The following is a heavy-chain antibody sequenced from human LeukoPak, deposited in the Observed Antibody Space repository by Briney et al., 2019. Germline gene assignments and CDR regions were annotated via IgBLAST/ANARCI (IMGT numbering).Heavy chain of an antibody. Sequence: SETLSLTCAVYGGSFSGYYWSWIRQPPGKGLEWIGEINHSGSTNYNPSLKSRVTISVDTSKNQFSLKLSSVTAADTAVYYCARIGVRGVRKNSLDNWGQGTLVTVSS. CDR2: INHSGST. CDR3: ARIGVRGVRKNSLDN. J-gene: IGHJ4*02. D-gene: IGHD3-10*01. V-gene: IGHV4-34*01. CDR1: GGSFSGYY.